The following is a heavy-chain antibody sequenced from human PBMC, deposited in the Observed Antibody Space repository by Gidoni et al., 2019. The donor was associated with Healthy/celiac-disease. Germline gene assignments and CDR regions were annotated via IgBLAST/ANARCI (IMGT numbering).Heavy chain of an antibody. CDR3: AKGSIAVAGTPHGDAFDI. CDR2: SSGSGGST. CDR1: AFTFSSYA. D-gene: IGHD6-19*01. J-gene: IGHJ3*02. Sequence: EVQLLESGGGLVQPGGSLSLSCAALAFTFSSYAMSWVRQAQGKGLAWGSASSGSGGSTYYADYGKGRFTISRENYKNRRYLQMNSLRAEDTAVYYCAKGSIAVAGTPHGDAFDIWGQGTMVTVSS. V-gene: IGHV3-23*01.